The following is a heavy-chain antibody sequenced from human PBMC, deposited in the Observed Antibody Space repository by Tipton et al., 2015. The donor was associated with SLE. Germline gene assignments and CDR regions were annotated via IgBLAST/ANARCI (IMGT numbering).Heavy chain of an antibody. CDR2: IHHSGIT. J-gene: IGHJ4*02. Sequence: TLSLTCTVSGASISSINSFWGWIRQAPGKGLEWIGTIHHSGITYYNPSLKSRVTISVDTSKNQFSLKVRSVTAADTAVYYCAREYSGYDYRTFDHWGQGTLVTVSS. V-gene: IGHV4-39*07. CDR1: GASISSINSF. CDR3: AREYSGYDYRTFDH. D-gene: IGHD5-12*01.